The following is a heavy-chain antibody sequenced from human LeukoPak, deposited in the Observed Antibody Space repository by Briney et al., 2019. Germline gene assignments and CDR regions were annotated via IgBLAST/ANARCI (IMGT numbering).Heavy chain of an antibody. CDR2: TYYRSKWYN. Sequence: SQTLSLTCAISGDSFSSNSAAWHWIRQSPSRGLEWLGRTYYRSKWYNDYAVSVKSRITINPDTSKSQFSLQLNSVTPEDTAVYYCARDMAPDYYDSSGYQVGFDYWGQGTLVTVSS. CDR3: ARDMAPDYYDSSGYQVGFDY. V-gene: IGHV6-1*01. D-gene: IGHD3-22*01. CDR1: GDSFSSNSAA. J-gene: IGHJ4*02.